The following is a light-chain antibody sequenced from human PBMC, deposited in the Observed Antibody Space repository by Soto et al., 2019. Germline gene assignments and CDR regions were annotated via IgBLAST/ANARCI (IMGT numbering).Light chain of an antibody. CDR3: QQYHNWPA. J-gene: IGKJ1*01. Sequence: EIVMTQSPATLSVSPGERATLSCRASQSVFSSLAWYQQKPGQAPRLLIYGAATRATGIPARFSGSGSGTEFTLTFSSLQSEDFAVYYCQQYHNWPAFGQGTKVEIK. CDR2: GAA. CDR1: QSVFSS. V-gene: IGKV3-15*01.